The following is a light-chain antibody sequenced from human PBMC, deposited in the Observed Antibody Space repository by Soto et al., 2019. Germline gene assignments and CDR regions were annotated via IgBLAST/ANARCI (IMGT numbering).Light chain of an antibody. CDR3: QQSYNSPQT. CDR1: QTIMTY. J-gene: IGKJ1*01. Sequence: IQMTQSPSSLSASVGDEVTITFRASQTIMTYLNWYQLKPGKPTRLLIYAASSFQSGVPSRFSGSGSGTDFTLTISSLQPEDFATYSCQQSYNSPQTFGQGTKVDIK. CDR2: AAS. V-gene: IGKV1-39*01.